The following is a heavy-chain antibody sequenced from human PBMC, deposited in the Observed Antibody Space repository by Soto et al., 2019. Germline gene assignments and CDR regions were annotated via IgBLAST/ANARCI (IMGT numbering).Heavy chain of an antibody. Sequence: GGSLRLSCAASGFTFSNAWMNWVRQAPGNGLEWVGRIKSKTDGGTTDYAAPVKGRFTISRDDSKNTLYLQMNSLKTEDTAVYYCTTDPRECPPYYYDSSGYYCNFDYWGQGTLVTVSS. CDR1: GFTFSNAW. D-gene: IGHD3-22*01. CDR2: IKSKTDGGTT. J-gene: IGHJ4*02. V-gene: IGHV3-15*07. CDR3: TTDPRECPPYYYDSSGYYCNFDY.